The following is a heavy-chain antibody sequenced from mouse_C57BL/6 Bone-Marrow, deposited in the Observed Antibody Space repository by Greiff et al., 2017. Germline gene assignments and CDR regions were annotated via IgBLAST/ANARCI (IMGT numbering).Heavy chain of an antibody. Sequence: VQLQQPGAELVRPGTSVKLSCKASGYTFTSYWMHWVKQRPGQGLEWIGVIDPSDSYTNYNQKFKGKATLTVDTSSSTAYMQLSSLTSEDSAVYYCARGGINTPWFAYWGQGTLVTVSA. V-gene: IGHV1-59*01. CDR2: IDPSDSYT. CDR3: ARGGINTPWFAY. D-gene: IGHD1-2*01. J-gene: IGHJ3*01. CDR1: GYTFTSYW.